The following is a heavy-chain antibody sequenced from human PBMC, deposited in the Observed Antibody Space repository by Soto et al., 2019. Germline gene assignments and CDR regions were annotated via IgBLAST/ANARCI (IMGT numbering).Heavy chain of an antibody. CDR1: GYTFTSYG. V-gene: IGHV1-18*01. Sequence: ASVKVSCKASGYTFTSYGISWVRQAPGQGLEWMGWISAYNGNTNYAQKLQGRVTMTTDTSTSTAYMELRSLRSDDTAVYYCAGDGYSSSFGNWFDPWGQGTLVTVSS. D-gene: IGHD6-6*01. J-gene: IGHJ5*02. CDR2: ISAYNGNT. CDR3: AGDGYSSSFGNWFDP.